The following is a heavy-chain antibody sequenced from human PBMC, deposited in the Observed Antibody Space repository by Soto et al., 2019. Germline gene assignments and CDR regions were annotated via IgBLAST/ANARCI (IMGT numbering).Heavy chain of an antibody. CDR2: MNPNSGNT. J-gene: IGHJ6*03. CDR1: GYTITSYD. V-gene: IGHV1-8*01. Sequence: QVQLVQSGAEVKKPGASVKVSCKASGYTITSYDINWVRQATGQGLEWMGWMNPNSGNTGYAQKFQGRVTMTRNTSISTAYMELSSLRSEDTAVYYCAINLGYCSGGSCYSDYYYYYMDVWGKGTTVTVSS. D-gene: IGHD2-15*01. CDR3: AINLGYCSGGSCYSDYYYYYMDV.